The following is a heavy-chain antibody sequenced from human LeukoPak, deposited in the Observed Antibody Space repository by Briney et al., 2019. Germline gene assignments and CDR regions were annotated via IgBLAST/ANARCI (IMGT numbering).Heavy chain of an antibody. CDR3: AKDTGTQKPDFDY. D-gene: IGHD4-17*01. V-gene: IGHV3-21*01. J-gene: IGHJ4*02. CDR2: ISSSSIYI. Sequence: GGSLRLSCAASGFTFSSYAMSWVRQAPGKGLEWVSSISSSSIYIYYADSVKGRFTISRDNSKNTLYLQMNSLRAEDTAVYYCAKDTGTQKPDFDYWGQGTLVTVSS. CDR1: GFTFSSYA.